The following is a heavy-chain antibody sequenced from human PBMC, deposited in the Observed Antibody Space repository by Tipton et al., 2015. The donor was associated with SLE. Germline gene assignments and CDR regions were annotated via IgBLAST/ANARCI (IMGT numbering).Heavy chain of an antibody. Sequence: TLSLTCTVSGGSISSHYWSWIRQPPGKGLEWIGEINHSGSTNYNPSLKSRVTISVDTSKNQFSLKLSSVTAADTAVYYCAREEPVDPSFDYWGQGTLVTVSS. CDR2: INHSGST. CDR1: GGSISSHY. J-gene: IGHJ4*02. CDR3: AREEPVDPSFDY. V-gene: IGHV4-34*01. D-gene: IGHD1-14*01.